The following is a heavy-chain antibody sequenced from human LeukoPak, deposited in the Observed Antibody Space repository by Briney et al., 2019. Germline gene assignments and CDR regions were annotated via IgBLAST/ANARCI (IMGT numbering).Heavy chain of an antibody. J-gene: IGHJ4*02. CDR2: INSEGSWT. V-gene: IGHV3-74*01. D-gene: IGHD2/OR15-2a*01. Sequence: GGSLRLSCAASGNYWMHWVRQAPGKGLVWVSHINSEGSWTSYADSVKGRFTISKDNAKNTVYLQMNSLRAEDTAVYYCVSFYETYWGRGTLVTVSS. CDR1: GNYW. CDR3: VSFYETY.